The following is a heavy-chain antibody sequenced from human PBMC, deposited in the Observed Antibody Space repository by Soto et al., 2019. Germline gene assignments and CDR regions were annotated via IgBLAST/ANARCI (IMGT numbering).Heavy chain of an antibody. D-gene: IGHD4-17*01. V-gene: IGHV3-7*01. CDR2: VNQDGSEK. CDR3: ARVGSVTNYYYRDV. Sequence: GGSLRLSCVASGFTLRSYLMSWVRQAPGKGLEWVANVNQDGSEKRYADSVKGGFIISRDNAENSVYLQMNSLTAEDTAVYYCARVGSVTNYYYRDVWGKGTTVTVSS. CDR1: GFTLRSYL. J-gene: IGHJ6*03.